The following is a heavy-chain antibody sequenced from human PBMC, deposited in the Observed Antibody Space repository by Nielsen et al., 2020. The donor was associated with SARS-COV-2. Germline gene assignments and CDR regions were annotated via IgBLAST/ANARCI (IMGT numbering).Heavy chain of an antibody. CDR2: INPNSGGT. D-gene: IGHD2-15*01. V-gene: IGHV1-2*04. J-gene: IGHJ5*02. Sequence: ASVKVSCKASGYTFTSYAMHWVRQAPGQGLEWMGWINPNSGGTNYAQKFQGWVTMTRDTSISTAYMELSRLRSDDTAVYYCARGRTLVDCSGGSCPFDPWGQGTLVTVSS. CDR3: ARGRTLVDCSGGSCPFDP. CDR1: GYTFTSYA.